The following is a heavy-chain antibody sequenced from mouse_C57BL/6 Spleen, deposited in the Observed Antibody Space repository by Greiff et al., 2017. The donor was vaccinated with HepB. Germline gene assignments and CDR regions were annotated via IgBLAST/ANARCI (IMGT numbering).Heavy chain of an antibody. J-gene: IGHJ2*01. CDR3: ARQLRPHDFDY. V-gene: IGHV1-50*01. Sequence: QVQLQQPGAELVKPGASVKLSCKASGYTFTSYWMQWVKQRPGQGLEWIGEIDPSDSYTNYNQKFKGKATLTVDTSSSTAYMQLSSLTSEDSAVYYCARQLRPHDFDYWGQGTTLTVSS. D-gene: IGHD3-2*02. CDR1: GYTFTSYW. CDR2: IDPSDSYT.